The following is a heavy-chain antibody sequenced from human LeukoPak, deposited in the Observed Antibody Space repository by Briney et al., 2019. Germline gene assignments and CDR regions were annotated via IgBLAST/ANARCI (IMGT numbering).Heavy chain of an antibody. D-gene: IGHD6-19*01. CDR3: AIHRPGTSLAVAGTGDY. Sequence: GGSLRLSCAASGFTFSRYWMHWVRQAPGKGLVWVSRINRDRSSTGYADSVKGRFTISRDNAKNTLYLQMNSLRAEDTAVYFCAIHRPGTSLAVAGTGDYWGQGTLVTVSS. CDR1: GFTFSRYW. V-gene: IGHV3-74*01. CDR2: INRDRSST. J-gene: IGHJ4*02.